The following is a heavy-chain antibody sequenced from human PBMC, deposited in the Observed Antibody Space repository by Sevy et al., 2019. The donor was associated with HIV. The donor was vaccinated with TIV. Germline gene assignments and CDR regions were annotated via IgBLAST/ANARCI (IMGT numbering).Heavy chain of an antibody. CDR3: AGGSWSGFDY. CDR1: GFIFSSYV. CDR2: ISGSGGYT. J-gene: IGHJ4*02. D-gene: IGHD3-3*01. Sequence: GGSLRLSCAASGFIFSSYVMNWVRQAPGKGLEWVSGISGSGGYTYYADSVKGRFTISRDNSNKILYLEMNTLRVEDPAVYYCAGGSWSGFDYWGQGTLVTVSS. V-gene: IGHV3-23*01.